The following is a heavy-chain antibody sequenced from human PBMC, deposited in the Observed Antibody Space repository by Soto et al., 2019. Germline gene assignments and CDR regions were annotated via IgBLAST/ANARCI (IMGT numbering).Heavy chain of an antibody. Sequence: PSETLSLTCSVSDDSINSDKYYWGWIRQPPGKGLEWIGSIYYRGNAYYNPSLQTRVTISLDKPKSQFSLKLNSVTAADSAVYFCARLEGLATIPYYFDFWGPGALVTVSS. J-gene: IGHJ4*02. D-gene: IGHD3-9*01. V-gene: IGHV4-39*01. CDR1: DDSINSDKYY. CDR2: IYYRGNA. CDR3: ARLEGLATIPYYFDF.